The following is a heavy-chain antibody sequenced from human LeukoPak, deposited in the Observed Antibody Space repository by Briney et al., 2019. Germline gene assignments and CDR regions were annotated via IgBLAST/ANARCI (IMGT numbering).Heavy chain of an antibody. D-gene: IGHD3-22*01. CDR3: ASNFNYYDSSGYYSPFDY. CDR2: ISSSSSYI. J-gene: IGHJ4*02. Sequence: GRSLRLSCAASGFTFSSYSMNWVRQAPGKGLEWVSSISSSSSYIYYADSVKGRFTISRDNAKNSLYLQMNSLRAEDTAVYYCASNFNYYDSSGYYSPFDYWGQGTLVTVSS. CDR1: GFTFSSYS. V-gene: IGHV3-21*01.